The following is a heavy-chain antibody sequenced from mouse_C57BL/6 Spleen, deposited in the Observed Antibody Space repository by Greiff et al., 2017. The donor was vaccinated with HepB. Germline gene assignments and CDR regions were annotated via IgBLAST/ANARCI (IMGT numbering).Heavy chain of an antibody. CDR2: INPYNGDT. Sequence: EVKLQQSGPELVKPGDSVKISCKASGYSFTGYFMNWVMQSHGKSLEWIGRINPYNGDTFYNQKFKGKATLTVDKSSSTAHMELRSLTSEDSAVYYCAREYYGSSFWYFDVWGTGTTVTVSS. J-gene: IGHJ1*03. D-gene: IGHD1-1*01. V-gene: IGHV1-20*01. CDR3: AREYYGSSFWYFDV. CDR1: GYSFTGYF.